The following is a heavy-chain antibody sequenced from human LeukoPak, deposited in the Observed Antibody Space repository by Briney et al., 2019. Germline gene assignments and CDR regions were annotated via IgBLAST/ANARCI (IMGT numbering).Heavy chain of an antibody. D-gene: IGHD1-7*01. CDR3: ARVGNWNSYYFDY. V-gene: IGHV4-30-4*08. CDR2: IYYSGGT. J-gene: IGHJ4*02. CDR1: GDSFSSVTDY. Sequence: PSETLSLTCTVSGDSFSSVTDYWAWIRQPPGKGLEWIGYIYYSGGTYYNPSLKSRVTISVDTSKNHFSLKLSSVTAADTAVYYCARVGNWNSYYFDYWGQGTLVTVSS.